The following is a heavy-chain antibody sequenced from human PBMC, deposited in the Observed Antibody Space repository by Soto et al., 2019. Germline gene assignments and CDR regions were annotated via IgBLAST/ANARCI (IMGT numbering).Heavy chain of an antibody. V-gene: IGHV3-48*03. Sequence: RRLSCAASGFTFSSYEMNWVRQAPGKGLEWISYISSSGNSIYYADSVKGRFTISRDNPKNSLYLQMNSLRAEDTAVYYCARGVYDSNGYSYPWGQGTLVTVSS. D-gene: IGHD3-22*01. CDR1: GFTFSSYE. J-gene: IGHJ5*02. CDR3: ARGVYDSNGYSYP. CDR2: ISSSGNSI.